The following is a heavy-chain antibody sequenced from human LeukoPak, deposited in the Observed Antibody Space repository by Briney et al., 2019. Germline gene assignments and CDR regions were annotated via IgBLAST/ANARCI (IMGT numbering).Heavy chain of an antibody. CDR3: ARGVRQRGYYIGYYFDY. CDR1: GGSFSGYY. V-gene: IGHV4-34*01. Sequence: ASETLSLTCAVYGGSFSGYYWSWIRQPPGKGLEWIGYLHYSGSTYYNPSLKSRVTISVDTSKNHFSLRLSSVTAADTAVYYCARGVRQRGYYIGYYFDYWGQGTLVTVSS. CDR2: LHYSGST. J-gene: IGHJ4*02. D-gene: IGHD3-22*01.